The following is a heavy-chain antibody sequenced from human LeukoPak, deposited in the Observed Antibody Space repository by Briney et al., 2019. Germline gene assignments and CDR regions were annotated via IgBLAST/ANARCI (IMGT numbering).Heavy chain of an antibody. V-gene: IGHV3-30*02. CDR2: IRYDGSNK. J-gene: IGHJ4*02. CDR1: GFTFSSYG. CDR3: AKDTPKYSSGWGYYFDY. Sequence: GGSLRLSCAASGFTFSSYGMHWVRQAPGKGLEWVAFIRYDGSNKYYADSVKGRFTISRDNSKNTLYLQMNSLRAGDTAVYYCAKDTPKYSSGWGYYFDYWGQGTLVTVSS. D-gene: IGHD6-19*01.